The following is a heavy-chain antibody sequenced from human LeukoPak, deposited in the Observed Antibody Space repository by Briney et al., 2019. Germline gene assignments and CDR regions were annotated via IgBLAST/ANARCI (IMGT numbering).Heavy chain of an antibody. V-gene: IGHV1-69*05. CDR1: GGTFSSYA. J-gene: IGHJ4*02. CDR3: ARVHPADYDILTGYYDY. CDR2: IIPIFGTA. Sequence: GSSVKVSCKASGGTFSSYAISWVRQAPGQGLEWMGGIIPIFGTANYAQKFQGRVTITTDESTSTAYMELSSLRSEDTAAYYCARVHPADYDILTGYYDYWGQGTLVTVSS. D-gene: IGHD3-9*01.